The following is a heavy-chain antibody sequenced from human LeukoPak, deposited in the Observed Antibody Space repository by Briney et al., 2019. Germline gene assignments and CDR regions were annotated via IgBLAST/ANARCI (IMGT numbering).Heavy chain of an antibody. CDR3: ARVLGRSCSSFTCYEGDLHCYGMDV. CDR2: INLNSGDT. Sequence: GASVKVSCKASGYTFTGYHMHWVRQAPGQGLEWMGWINLNSGDTDYARKFQGRVTMTRDTSISSAYMELSRLRSDDTAVYCCARVLGRSCSSFTCYEGDLHCYGMDVWGQGTTVTVSS. V-gene: IGHV1-2*02. CDR1: GYTFTGYH. J-gene: IGHJ6*02. D-gene: IGHD2/OR15-2a*01.